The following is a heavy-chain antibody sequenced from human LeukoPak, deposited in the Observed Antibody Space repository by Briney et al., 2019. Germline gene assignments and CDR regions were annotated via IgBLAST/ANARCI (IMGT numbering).Heavy chain of an antibody. CDR1: GGSLSGYY. V-gene: IGHV4-34*01. Sequence: SETLSLTCAVYGGSLSGYYWSWIRQPPGKGLEWIGEINHSGSTNYNPSLKSRVTISVDTSKNQFSLKLSSVTAADTAVYYCARMAGKYWGQGTLVTVSS. CDR2: INHSGST. J-gene: IGHJ4*02. CDR3: ARMAGKY. D-gene: IGHD5-24*01.